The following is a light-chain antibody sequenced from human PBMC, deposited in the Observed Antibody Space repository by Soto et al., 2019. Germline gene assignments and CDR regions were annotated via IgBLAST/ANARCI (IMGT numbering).Light chain of an antibody. CDR1: QSILYSSNKKNY. Sequence: DIVMTQSPDSLAVSLGERATINCKSSQSILYSSNKKNYLAWYQQKPGQPPKLLIYWASTRESGVPDRFSGSASGTEFTLTVSSLQPGDSAVYFCQQYNNQWTFGPGTKVDIK. CDR2: WAS. CDR3: QQYNNQWT. V-gene: IGKV4-1*01. J-gene: IGKJ1*01.